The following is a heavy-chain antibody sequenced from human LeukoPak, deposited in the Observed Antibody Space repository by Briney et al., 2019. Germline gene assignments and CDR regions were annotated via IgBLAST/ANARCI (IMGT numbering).Heavy chain of an antibody. Sequence: PSETLSLTCGVSGGSFSGYYWTWIRQLPGKGLEWMGEINHSGNTIYNPSLKSRVTKSIDTSKNQISLNMRSVTAADTAVYYCARDRNWETFYHYCMDVWGNGTTVTVSS. J-gene: IGHJ6*03. V-gene: IGHV4-34*01. CDR2: INHSGNT. D-gene: IGHD1-14*01. CDR3: ARDRNWETFYHYCMDV. CDR1: GGSFSGYY.